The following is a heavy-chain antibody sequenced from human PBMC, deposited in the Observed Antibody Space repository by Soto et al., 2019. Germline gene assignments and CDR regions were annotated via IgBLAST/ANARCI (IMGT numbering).Heavy chain of an antibody. J-gene: IGHJ4*02. Sequence: PGGSLRLSCAASGFTFSSYGMHWVRQAPGKGLEWVAVISYDGSNKYYADSVKGRFTISRDNSKNTLYLQMNSLRAEDTAVYYCAKDHSDYYDSTQPDYWGQGT. D-gene: IGHD3-22*01. CDR3: AKDHSDYYDSTQPDY. V-gene: IGHV3-30*18. CDR1: GFTFSSYG. CDR2: ISYDGSNK.